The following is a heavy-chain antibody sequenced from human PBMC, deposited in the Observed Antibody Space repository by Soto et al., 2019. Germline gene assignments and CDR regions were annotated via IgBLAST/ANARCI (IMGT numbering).Heavy chain of an antibody. CDR1: GYTFTHFY. D-gene: IGHD3-9*01. Sequence: ASVKVSCKASGYTFTHFYITWVRQAPGQGLEWMGAISPHNFSTNYAQKFRGRVTLTTEKATNTAYMDLRSLTSDGTAVYYCASDEARYDILTGYYTAHHFDYWGQGVPVTVSS. CDR3: ASDEARYDILTGYYTAHHFDY. V-gene: IGHV1-18*01. J-gene: IGHJ4*02. CDR2: ISPHNFST.